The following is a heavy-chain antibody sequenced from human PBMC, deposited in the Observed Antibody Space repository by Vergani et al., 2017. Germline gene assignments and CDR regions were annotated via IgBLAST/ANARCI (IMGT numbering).Heavy chain of an antibody. CDR1: GFTFSSYS. J-gene: IGHJ3*02. Sequence: EVQLVESGGGLVKPGGSLRLSCAASGFTFSSYSMNWVRQAPGKGLEWVSSISSSSSYIYYADSVKGRFTISRGNAKNSLYLQMNSLRAEDTAVYYCARGHISPPGLYSSSWYGGYDAFDIWGQGTMVTVSS. CDR2: ISSSSSYI. V-gene: IGHV3-21*01. D-gene: IGHD6-13*01. CDR3: ARGHISPPGLYSSSWYGGYDAFDI.